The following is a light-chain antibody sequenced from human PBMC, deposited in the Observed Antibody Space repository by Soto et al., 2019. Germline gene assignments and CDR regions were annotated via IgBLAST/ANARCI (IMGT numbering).Light chain of an antibody. CDR3: HLYGRSIT. CDR1: QSLSSSY. CDR2: GAF. V-gene: IGKV3-20*01. Sequence: EIVWTQTPGTLSLSPGGGATVSCRASQSLSSSYFAWYQHKPGQGPRLLIHGAFNRATGIPARFSGSGSGTDFTLPITRLEPEDFAVYYCHLYGRSITFGQGTRLEIK. J-gene: IGKJ5*01.